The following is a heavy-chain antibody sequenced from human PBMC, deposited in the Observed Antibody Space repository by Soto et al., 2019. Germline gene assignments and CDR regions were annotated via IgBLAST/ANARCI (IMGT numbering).Heavy chain of an antibody. D-gene: IGHD3-22*01. J-gene: IGHJ5*02. CDR2: IYYSGST. V-gene: IGHV4-59*12. Sequence: SETLSLTCTVSGGSISRYYWNWIRQPPGKGLEWIGYIYYSGSTNYNPSLKSRVTISVDRSKNQFSLKLSSVTAADTAVYYCARGPDTMIGWFDPWGQGTLVT. CDR1: GGSISRYY. CDR3: ARGPDTMIGWFDP.